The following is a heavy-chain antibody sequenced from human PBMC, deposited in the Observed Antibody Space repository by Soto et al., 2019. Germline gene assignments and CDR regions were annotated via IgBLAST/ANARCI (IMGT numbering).Heavy chain of an antibody. Sequence: GGSLRLSCAASGFTVSIHYMSWVRHTPGKGLEWVSILYASDSTFYADSVEGRFTISRDNSKNTVYLQLNSLRAEDTAVYYCATTVTRLIAFDVWGQGTMVTVSS. D-gene: IGHD4-17*01. V-gene: IGHV3-53*01. CDR2: LYASDST. J-gene: IGHJ3*01. CDR3: ATTVTRLIAFDV. CDR1: GFTVSIHY.